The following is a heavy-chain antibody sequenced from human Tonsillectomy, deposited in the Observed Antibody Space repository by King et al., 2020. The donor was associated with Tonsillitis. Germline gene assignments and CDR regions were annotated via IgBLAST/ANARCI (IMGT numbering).Heavy chain of an antibody. J-gene: IGHJ4*02. Sequence: VQLVESGGGLVQPGGSLRLSCAASGLSFGSYAMSWVRQAPGKGLEWVSVIYSGASSTFYADSVKGRFTISRDNSKNTLYLQMNSLRAEDTAVYYCAKDRGYSTHYFDYWGQGTLVTVSS. D-gene: IGHD4-11*01. V-gene: IGHV3-23*03. CDR2: IYSGASST. CDR3: AKDRGYSTHYFDY. CDR1: GLSFGSYA.